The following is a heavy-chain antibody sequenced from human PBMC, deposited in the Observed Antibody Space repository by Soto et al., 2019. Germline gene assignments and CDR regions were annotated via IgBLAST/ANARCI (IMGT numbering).Heavy chain of an antibody. Sequence: GGSLRLSCAASGFTFDNYAISWVRQAPGKGLEWVSFISGTGGSIYYANSVKGRFTISRDNSKNTVYLQMNSLRDEDTAVYYCAKRDNGGEKLKYYFDYWGQGTLVTVSS. D-gene: IGHD3-10*01. J-gene: IGHJ4*02. V-gene: IGHV3-23*01. CDR3: AKRDNGGEKLKYYFDY. CDR1: GFTFDNYA. CDR2: ISGTGGSI.